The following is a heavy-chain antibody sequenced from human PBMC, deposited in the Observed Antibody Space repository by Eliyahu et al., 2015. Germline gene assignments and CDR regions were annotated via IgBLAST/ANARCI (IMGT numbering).Heavy chain of an antibody. Sequence: EVQLVESGGGLVQPGRSLRLSCAASGXTFGDYAMNWVRQAPGKGLEGVSGISWDSGNIGYAESVKGRFTISRDNAKNSLYLQMNSLRAEDTALYYCAKDMEPSSTVMTGIQHWGQGTLVTVSS. V-gene: IGHV3-9*01. D-gene: IGHD4-17*01. CDR1: GXTFGDYA. CDR3: AKDMEPSSTVMTGIQH. J-gene: IGHJ1*01. CDR2: ISWDSGNI.